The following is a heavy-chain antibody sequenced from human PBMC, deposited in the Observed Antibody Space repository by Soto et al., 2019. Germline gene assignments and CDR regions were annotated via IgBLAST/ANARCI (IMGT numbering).Heavy chain of an antibody. CDR3: ARGMWELPIDY. Sequence: QVQLVQSGAEVKKPGASVKVSCKASDYTFTSYGINWVRQAPGQGLEWVGWISPYNDNTQYAQRFQGRVTLTTDTSTNTAYMELRSLRSDDTAVYYCARGMWELPIDYWGQGTLVTVSS. CDR2: ISPYNDNT. V-gene: IGHV1-18*01. CDR1: DYTFTSYG. J-gene: IGHJ4*02. D-gene: IGHD1-26*01.